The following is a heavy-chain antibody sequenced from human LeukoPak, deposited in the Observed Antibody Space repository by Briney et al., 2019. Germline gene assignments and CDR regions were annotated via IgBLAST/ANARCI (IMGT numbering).Heavy chain of an antibody. CDR3: ARHSRGRWYVFDY. CDR1: GFTFSSYA. Sequence: GGSLRLSCAASGFTFSSYAISWVRQAPAKGLEWVSGISGSGGNTYYADSVKGRFTISRDNSNNTLYLQMSSLRAEDTAVYYCARHSRGRWYVFDYWGQGTLVTVSS. D-gene: IGHD6-13*01. J-gene: IGHJ4*02. V-gene: IGHV3-23*01. CDR2: ISGSGGNT.